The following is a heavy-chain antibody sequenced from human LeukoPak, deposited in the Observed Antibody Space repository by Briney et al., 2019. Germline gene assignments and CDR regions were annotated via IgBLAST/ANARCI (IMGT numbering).Heavy chain of an antibody. V-gene: IGHV1-2*02. D-gene: IGHD3-10*01. CDR2: INPNSGGT. CDR3: ARTPVGFMVRGRLYFYGMDV. CDR1: GYTFSDYY. Sequence: ASVKVSGKASGYTFSDYYMHWVRQAPGQGPECMGWINPNSGGTNYAEKFQGRVTMTRDTSISTAYMELSRMRYDDTAVYYCARTPVGFMVRGRLYFYGMDVWGQGTTVTVSS. J-gene: IGHJ6*02.